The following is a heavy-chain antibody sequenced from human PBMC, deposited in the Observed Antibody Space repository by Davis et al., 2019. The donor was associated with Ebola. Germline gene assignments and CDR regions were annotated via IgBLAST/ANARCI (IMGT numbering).Heavy chain of an antibody. V-gene: IGHV3-30*03. Sequence: GESLKISCAASGFTFSSYGMHWVRQAPGKGLEWVAVISYDGSNKYYADSVKGRFRISRDNSKNTLYLQMDSLRAEDTGTYYCARDDYYDSSGFNIGEYWGQGTPVTVSS. D-gene: IGHD3-22*01. CDR1: GFTFSSYG. CDR3: ARDDYYDSSGFNIGEY. J-gene: IGHJ1*01. CDR2: ISYDGSNK.